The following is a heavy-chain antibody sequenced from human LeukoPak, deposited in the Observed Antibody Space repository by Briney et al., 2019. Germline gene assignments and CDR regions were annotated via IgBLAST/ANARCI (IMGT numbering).Heavy chain of an antibody. J-gene: IGHJ4*02. Sequence: GGSLRLSCAASGFTFSSYEMNWVRQAPGKGLEWVSYISSSGSTIYYADSVKGRFTISRDNAKNSLYLQMNSLRAEDTAVYYCARGQWLALRGVDYWGQGTLVTVSS. CDR2: ISSSGSTI. CDR3: ARGQWLALRGVDY. D-gene: IGHD6-19*01. V-gene: IGHV3-48*03. CDR1: GFTFSSYE.